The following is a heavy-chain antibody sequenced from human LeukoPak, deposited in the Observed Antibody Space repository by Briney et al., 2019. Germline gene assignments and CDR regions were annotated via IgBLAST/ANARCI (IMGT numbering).Heavy chain of an antibody. J-gene: IGHJ4*02. CDR1: GGTFSSYA. CDR3: ARSSYIGARYFDWLLSPFDY. Sequence: SVKVSCKASGGTFSSYAISWVRQAPGQGLEWMRGIVPIFGTANYAQKFQGRVTITADESTSTAYMELSSLRSEDTAVYYCARSSYIGARYFDWLLSPFDYWGQGTLVTVSS. V-gene: IGHV1-69*01. CDR2: IVPIFGTA. D-gene: IGHD3-9*01.